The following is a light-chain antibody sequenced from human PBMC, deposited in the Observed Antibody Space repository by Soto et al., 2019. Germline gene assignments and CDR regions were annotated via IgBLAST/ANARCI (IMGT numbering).Light chain of an antibody. CDR3: QQSYTTPLFT. Sequence: DIQMTQSPSSLSASVGDRVTITCRASQTISNSLNWYQQRPGKAPKLLIYATSNLQSGVPARFSGSGSGTDFTLTITSLQPEDVATDYCQQSYTTPLFTFGPGTKVDIE. J-gene: IGKJ3*01. CDR2: ATS. V-gene: IGKV1-39*01. CDR1: QTISNS.